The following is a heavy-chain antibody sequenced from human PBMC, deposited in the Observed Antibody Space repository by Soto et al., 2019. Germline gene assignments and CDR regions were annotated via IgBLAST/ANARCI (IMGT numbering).Heavy chain of an antibody. Sequence: QVQLQESGPGLVKPSQTLSLTCTVSGGSISSGGYYWSWIRQHPGKGLEWIGYIYYSGSTYYNPSLKGRVTISVDTAKNQFSLKLSSLTAADTAVYYCARGGRRSPGMDVWGQGTTVTVSS. CDR3: ARGGRRSPGMDV. CDR1: GGSISSGGYY. V-gene: IGHV4-31*03. CDR2: IYYSGST. J-gene: IGHJ6*02.